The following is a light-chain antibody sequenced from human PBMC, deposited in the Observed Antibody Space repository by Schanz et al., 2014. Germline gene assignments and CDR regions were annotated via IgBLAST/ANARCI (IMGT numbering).Light chain of an antibody. Sequence: QSALTQPASVSGSPGQSITISCTGTSSDVGGYNYVSWYQQHPGKAPKLMIYDVSERPSGVPDRFSGSKSGNTASLTVSGLQAEDEADYYCSSYAGSNNVVFGGGTKLTVL. V-gene: IGLV2-8*01. CDR1: SSDVGGYNY. CDR2: DVS. J-gene: IGLJ2*01. CDR3: SSYAGSNNVV.